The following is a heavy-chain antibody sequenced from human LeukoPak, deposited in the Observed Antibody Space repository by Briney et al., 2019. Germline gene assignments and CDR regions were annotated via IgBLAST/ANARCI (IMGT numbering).Heavy chain of an antibody. CDR3: ARPGSKGYYYYGMDV. Sequence: GESLKISCKGSGYSFTSYWIGWVRQMPGKGLEWMGIIYPGDSDTRYSPSFQGQVTISADKSISPAYLQWSSLKASDTAMYYCARPGSKGYYYYGMDVWGQGTTVTVSS. CDR2: IYPGDSDT. CDR1: GYSFTSYW. D-gene: IGHD3-10*01. J-gene: IGHJ6*02. V-gene: IGHV5-51*01.